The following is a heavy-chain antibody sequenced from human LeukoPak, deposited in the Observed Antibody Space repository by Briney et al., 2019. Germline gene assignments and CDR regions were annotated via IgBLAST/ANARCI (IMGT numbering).Heavy chain of an antibody. D-gene: IGHD3-9*01. J-gene: IGHJ4*02. CDR2: IKQDGSEK. CDR3: ARDDYDILTGYSQFDY. CDR1: GFTFSSYW. Sequence: GGSLRLSCAASGFTFSSYWMSWVRQAPGKGLEWVANIKQDGSEKYYVDSVKGRFTISRDNAKNSLYLRMNSLRAEDTAVYYCARDDYDILTGYSQFDYWGQGTLVTVSS. V-gene: IGHV3-7*01.